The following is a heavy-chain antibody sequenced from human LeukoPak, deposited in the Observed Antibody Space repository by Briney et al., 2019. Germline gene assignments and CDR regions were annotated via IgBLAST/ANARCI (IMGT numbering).Heavy chain of an antibody. J-gene: IGHJ6*03. CDR1: GFSLDTEGMG. V-gene: IGHV2-5*02. CDR3: AHRRSSSSSWGKVYYMDV. CDR2: IFWDDDK. D-gene: IGHD2-2*01. Sequence: SGPTLLNPTQTLTLTCTFSGFSLDTEGMGVGWIRQPPVKALECLSLIFWDDDKRFIPSLQNRLSITKDASQNQVVLTMTNMDPADTATYYCAHRRSSSSSWGKVYYMDVWGSGTTVVVSS.